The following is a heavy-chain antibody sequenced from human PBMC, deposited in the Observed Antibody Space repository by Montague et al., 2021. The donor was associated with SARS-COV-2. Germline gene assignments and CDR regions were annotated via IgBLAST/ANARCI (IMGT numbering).Heavy chain of an antibody. CDR1: GGSISSSTYY. Sequence: TLSLTCTVSGGSISSSTYYWSWIRRPAGKGLEWIGRIYTSGSTNYNPSLKSRVTISVDTSKNQSSLKLSSVTAADTAVYYCARDPYDTSGYYYVVFDIWGQGTMVTVSS. D-gene: IGHD3-22*01. CDR3: ARDPYDTSGYYYVVFDI. V-gene: IGHV4-61*02. J-gene: IGHJ3*02. CDR2: IYTSGST.